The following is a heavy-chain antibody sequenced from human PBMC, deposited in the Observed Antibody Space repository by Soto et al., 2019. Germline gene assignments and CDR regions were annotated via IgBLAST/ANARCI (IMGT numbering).Heavy chain of an antibody. V-gene: IGHV1-8*01. CDR3: ARDYEYYEFWSGYSRDNWFDH. D-gene: IGHD3-3*01. J-gene: IGHJ5*02. CDR2: MNPNSGNT. Sequence: QVQLVQSGAEVKKPGASVKVSCKASGYTFTSYDMNWVRQATGQGLEWMGWMNPNSGNTGDAQKFHDRVTITSNTYISTAYMELRSMRSEDTAVYYSARDYEYYEFWSGYSRDNWFDHWGQGTLVTVS. CDR1: GYTFTSYD.